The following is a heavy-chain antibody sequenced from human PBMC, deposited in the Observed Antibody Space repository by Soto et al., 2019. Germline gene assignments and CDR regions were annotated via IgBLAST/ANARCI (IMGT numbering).Heavy chain of an antibody. V-gene: IGHV3-33*01. CDR1: GFTFSNYG. CDR3: ARDRGVGFGELLRTYGAPYFDY. Sequence: PGGSLRLSCAASGFTFSNYGMHWVRQAPGKGLEWVAVIWYEGSSKYYADSVKGRFTISRDNSKNTLYLEMNSLRAEDTAVYYCARDRGVGFGELLRTYGAPYFDYWGQGTLVTVSS. D-gene: IGHD3-10*01. CDR2: IWYEGSSK. J-gene: IGHJ4*02.